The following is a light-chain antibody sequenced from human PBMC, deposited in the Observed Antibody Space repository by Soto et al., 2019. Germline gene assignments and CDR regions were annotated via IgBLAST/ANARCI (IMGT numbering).Light chain of an antibody. CDR1: QGLSSD. J-gene: IGKJ1*01. CDR2: AAS. V-gene: IGKV1-9*01. Sequence: DIQLTQSPSFLSASVGDRVTITCRASQGLSSDLAWYQQKPGKAPKLLIYAASTLQSGVPSRFSGSGSGTEFTLTISSLQPEDFATYYCQYWDDYSWTFGQGTKVEIK. CDR3: QYWDDYSWT.